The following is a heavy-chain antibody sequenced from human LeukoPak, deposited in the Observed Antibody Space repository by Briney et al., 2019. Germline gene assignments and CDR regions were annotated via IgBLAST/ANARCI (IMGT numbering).Heavy chain of an antibody. V-gene: IGHV4-59*01. CDR1: GGSISSYY. CDR3: ARAKRDYGEYVGGYYFDY. CDR2: IYYSGST. D-gene: IGHD4-17*01. J-gene: IGHJ4*02. Sequence: PSETLSLTCTVSGGSISSYYWSWIRQPPGKGLEWIGYIYYSGSTNYHPSLKSRVTISVDTSKNQFSLKLSSVTAADTAVYYCARAKRDYGEYVGGYYFDYWGQGTLVTVSS.